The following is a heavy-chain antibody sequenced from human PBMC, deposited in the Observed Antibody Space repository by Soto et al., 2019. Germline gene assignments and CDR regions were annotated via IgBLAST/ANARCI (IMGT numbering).Heavy chain of an antibody. CDR3: ARKNYDFWSGYYTWYYYYGMDV. CDR2: IIPIFGTA. Sequence: ASVTVSCKASVGTFSSYAISWVRQAPGQGLEWMGGIIPIFGTANYAQKFQGRVTITADESTSTAYMELSSLRSEDTAVYYCARKNYDFWSGYYTWYYYYGMDVWGQGTTVTVSS. CDR1: VGTFSSYA. V-gene: IGHV1-69*13. J-gene: IGHJ6*02. D-gene: IGHD3-3*01.